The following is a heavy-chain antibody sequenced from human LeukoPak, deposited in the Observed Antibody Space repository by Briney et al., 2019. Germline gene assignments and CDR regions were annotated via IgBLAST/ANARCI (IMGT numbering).Heavy chain of an antibody. V-gene: IGHV1-18*01. CDR2: ISGYNGNT. D-gene: IGHD1-26*01. J-gene: IGHJ4*02. Sequence: ASVKVSCKASGYTFTNYGISWVRQAPGQGLEWMGWISGYNGNTKYAQKFQGRVTMTTDTSTSTAYMELRSLRSDDTAIYYCARVLNYYSGSYQLYDFWGQGTLVTVSS. CDR3: ARVLNYYSGSYQLYDF. CDR1: GYTFTNYG.